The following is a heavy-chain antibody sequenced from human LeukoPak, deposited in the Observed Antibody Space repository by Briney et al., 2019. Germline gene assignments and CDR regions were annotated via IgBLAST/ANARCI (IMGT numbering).Heavy chain of an antibody. D-gene: IGHD3/OR15-3a*01. V-gene: IGHV3-48*04. CDR2: ISSGSSPI. CDR3: TYLRTPYYNDKWLDP. Sequence: GGSLRLTCAVSGFTITSWSMNWVRQAPGKGLEWLSYISSGSSPIYYADSVKGRFTISRDDAKNLVYLQMSSLRAEGTAVYYCTYLRTPYYNDKWLDPWGQGALVTVSS. J-gene: IGHJ5*02. CDR1: GFTITSWS.